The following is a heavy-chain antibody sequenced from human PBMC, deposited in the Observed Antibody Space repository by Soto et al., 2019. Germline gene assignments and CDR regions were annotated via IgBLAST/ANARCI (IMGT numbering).Heavy chain of an antibody. CDR1: GFTFTISA. J-gene: IGHJ6*02. CDR2: IVVGSSNT. V-gene: IGHV1-58*01. CDR3: AATGIFGVVTNPYYYGLDV. D-gene: IGHD3-3*02. Sequence: SVKVSCKASGFTFTISAVQWVRQARGQRLEWIGWIVVGSSNTNYAQKFQERVTITRDMSTSTAYMELSSLRSEDTAVYYCAATGIFGVVTNPYYYGLDVWGQGTTVTVSS.